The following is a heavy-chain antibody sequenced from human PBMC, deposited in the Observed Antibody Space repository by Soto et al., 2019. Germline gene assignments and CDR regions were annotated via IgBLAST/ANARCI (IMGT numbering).Heavy chain of an antibody. CDR2: ISAYNGNT. CDR1: RYTFTSYG. CDR3: ARVDSSSPHTNFDY. Sequence: ASVKVSCKASRYTFTSYGISWVRQAPGQGLEWMGWISAYNGNTNYAQKLQGRVTMTTDTSTSTAYMELRSLRSDDTAVYYCARVDSSSPHTNFDYWGQGTLVTVSS. J-gene: IGHJ4*02. V-gene: IGHV1-18*01. D-gene: IGHD6-6*01.